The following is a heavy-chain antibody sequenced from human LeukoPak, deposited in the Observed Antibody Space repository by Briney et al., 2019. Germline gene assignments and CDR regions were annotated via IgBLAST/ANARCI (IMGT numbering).Heavy chain of an antibody. CDR2: IIPIFGTA. Sequence: SVKVSCKASGGTFSSYAISWVRQAPGQGLEWMGGIIPIFGTANYAQKFQGRVTITADESTSTAYMELSSLRSEDTAVYYCAKVIASIAARPLDYWGQGTLVTVSS. CDR1: GGTFSSYA. D-gene: IGHD6-6*01. V-gene: IGHV1-69*13. J-gene: IGHJ4*02. CDR3: AKVIASIAARPLDY.